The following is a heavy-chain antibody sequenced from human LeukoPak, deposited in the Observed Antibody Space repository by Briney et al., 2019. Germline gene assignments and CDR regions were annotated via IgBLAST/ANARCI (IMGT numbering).Heavy chain of an antibody. CDR3: ARGGRRIAARQRGNWFDP. D-gene: IGHD6-6*01. CDR1: GYTFTSYD. Sequence: ASVKVSCKASGYTFTSYDINWVRQATGQGLEWMGWMNPNSGNTGYAQKFQGRVTMTRNTSISTAYMELSSLSSEDTAVYYCARGGRRIAARQRGNWFDPWGQGTLVTVSS. V-gene: IGHV1-8*01. J-gene: IGHJ5*02. CDR2: MNPNSGNT.